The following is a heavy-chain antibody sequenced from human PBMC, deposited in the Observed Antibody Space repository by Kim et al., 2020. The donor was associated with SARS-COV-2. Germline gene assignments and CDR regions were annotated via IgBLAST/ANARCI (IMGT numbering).Heavy chain of an antibody. CDR1: GYSISSTYY. CDR3: AREGVVPAAAFYF. CDR2: IYHSENT. V-gene: IGHV4-38-2*02. Sequence: SETLSLTCTVSGYSISSTYYWGWIRQPPGRGLEWIGSIYHSENTYYNPSLKSRVTISVDTSKNQFSLKLSSVTAADTAVYFCAREGVVPAAAFYFWGQGT. J-gene: IGHJ4*02. D-gene: IGHD2-2*01.